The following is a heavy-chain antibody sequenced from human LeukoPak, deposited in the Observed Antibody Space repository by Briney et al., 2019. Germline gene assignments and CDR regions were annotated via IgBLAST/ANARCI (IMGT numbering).Heavy chain of an antibody. CDR1: GYSFTTYY. CDR3: ARVRAGDTRDFDF. CDR2: IRPSGGTT. J-gene: IGHJ4*02. Sequence: ASVNVSCKASGYSFTTYYIHWLRQAPGQGPEWMGRIRPSGGTTNYAPKFQGRITMTRGTSTSTVYMELSSLRSEDTAVYYCARVRAGDTRDFDFWGQGTLVTVSS. D-gene: IGHD3-10*01. V-gene: IGHV1-46*01.